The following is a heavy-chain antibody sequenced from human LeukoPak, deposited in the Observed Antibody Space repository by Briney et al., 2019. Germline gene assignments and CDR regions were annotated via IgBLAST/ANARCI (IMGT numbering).Heavy chain of an antibody. CDR2: IYSSGTT. J-gene: IGHJ4*02. CDR1: GGSVSSYY. CDR3: ARGPRSGHHDY. V-gene: IGHV4-4*07. Sequence: SETLSLTCSVAGGSVSSYYWSWIRQPAGKGLEWIGRIYSSGTTNYNPSLKSRVTMSLDTSKNRFSLKLSSVTAADTAVYYCARGPRSGHHDYRGQGILVTVSS. D-gene: IGHD6-19*01.